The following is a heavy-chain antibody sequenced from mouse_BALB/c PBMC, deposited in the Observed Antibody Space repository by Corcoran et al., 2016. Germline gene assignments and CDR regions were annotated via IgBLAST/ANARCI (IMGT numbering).Heavy chain of an antibody. CDR2: IDPANGNT. CDR3: ARWDWYFDV. Sequence: EVQLQQSGAELVKPGASVKLSCTASGFNIKDTYMHWVKQRPEQGLEWIGRIDPANGNTKYDPKFQGKATITADTSSNTAYLQLSSLTSEDIAVYYCARWDWYFDVWGAGTTVTVSS. V-gene: IGHV14-3*02. J-gene: IGHJ1*01. CDR1: GFNIKDTY.